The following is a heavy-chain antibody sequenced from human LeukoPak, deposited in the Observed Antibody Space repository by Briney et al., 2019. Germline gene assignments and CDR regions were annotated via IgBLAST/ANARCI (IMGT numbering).Heavy chain of an antibody. CDR2: INPNSGGT. D-gene: IGHD6-19*01. J-gene: IGHJ6*02. V-gene: IGHV1-2*02. CDR1: GYTFTGYY. Sequence: GASVKVSCKASGYTFTGYYMHWVRQAPGQGLEWMGWINPNSGGTNYAQKFQGRVTMTRDTSISTAYMELSRLRSDDTAVYYCARDSSGWAYYYYGMDVWGQGTTVTVS. CDR3: ARDSSGWAYYYYGMDV.